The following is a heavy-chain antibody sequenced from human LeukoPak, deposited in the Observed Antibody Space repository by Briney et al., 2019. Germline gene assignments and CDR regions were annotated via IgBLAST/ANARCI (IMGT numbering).Heavy chain of an antibody. J-gene: IGHJ4*02. CDR3: ARAIGVAAAGRIDY. CDR2: ISSSSSYI. Sequence: GGSLRLSCAASGFTFSSCSMNWVRQAPGKGLEWVSSISSSSSYINYADSVKGRFTISRDNAKNSLYLQMNSLRAEDTAVYYCARAIGVAAAGRIDYWGQGTLVTVSS. D-gene: IGHD6-13*01. V-gene: IGHV3-21*01. CDR1: GFTFSSCS.